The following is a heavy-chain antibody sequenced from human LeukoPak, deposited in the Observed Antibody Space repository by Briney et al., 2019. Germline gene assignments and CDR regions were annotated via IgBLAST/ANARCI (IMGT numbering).Heavy chain of an antibody. CDR3: VRSVTTLSDFHN. J-gene: IGHJ4*02. D-gene: IGHD4-17*01. CDR1: EFTLSSYI. CDR2: ISNNGGGT. V-gene: IGHV3-64D*09. Sequence: GGSLRLSCLASEFTLSSYIMHWVRQAPGKGLEYVSAISNNGGGTYYADSVKGRFTISRDNSKNTLYLQMNSLRPEDTAVYYCVRSVTTLSDFHNWGQGTLVTVSS.